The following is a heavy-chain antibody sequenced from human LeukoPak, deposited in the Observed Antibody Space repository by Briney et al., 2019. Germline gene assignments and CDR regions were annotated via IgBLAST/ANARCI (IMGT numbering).Heavy chain of an antibody. CDR2: IFYSGNT. CDR3: ARAVLATKSEHWFDS. CDR1: GGSINSNNHY. V-gene: IGHV4-39*07. Sequence: SETLSLTCTVSGGSINSNNHYWGWIRQPPGKGLEWIGSIFYSGNTYYNSSLKSRVTISVDTSKNQFSLNLSSVTAADTAMYYCARAVLATKSEHWFDSWGQGTLVTVSS. J-gene: IGHJ5*01. D-gene: IGHD2-8*01.